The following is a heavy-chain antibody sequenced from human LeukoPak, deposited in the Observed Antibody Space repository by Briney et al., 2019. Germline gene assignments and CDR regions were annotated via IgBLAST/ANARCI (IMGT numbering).Heavy chain of an antibody. J-gene: IGHJ4*02. CDR3: AKVEYYDSSGYYPY. CDR1: GFTFSSYA. V-gene: IGHV3-23*01. Sequence: GGSLRLSCAASGFTFSSYAMSWVRRAPGKGLEWVSAISGSGGSTYYADSVKGRFTISRDNSKNTLYLQMNSLRAEDTAVYYCAKVEYYDSSGYYPYWGQGTLVTVSS. CDR2: ISGSGGST. D-gene: IGHD3-22*01.